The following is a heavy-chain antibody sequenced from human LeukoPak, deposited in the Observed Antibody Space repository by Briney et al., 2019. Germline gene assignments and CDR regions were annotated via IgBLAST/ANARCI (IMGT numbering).Heavy chain of an antibody. D-gene: IGHD2-8*02. Sequence: SETLFLTCTVSGGSISGYYWSWIRQSPGKGLEWTGYISYSGSTSYNPSLKSRLTISVDTSTNQISLKLNSLSDADTAIYYCVRGAVSAGGVFDVWGQGTLVTVS. CDR2: ISYSGST. CDR1: GGSISGYY. CDR3: VRGAVSAGGVFDV. V-gene: IGHV4-59*01. J-gene: IGHJ3*01.